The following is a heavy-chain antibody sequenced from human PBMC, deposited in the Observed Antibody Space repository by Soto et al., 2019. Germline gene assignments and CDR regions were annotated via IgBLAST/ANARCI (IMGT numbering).Heavy chain of an antibody. V-gene: IGHV3-30-3*01. Sequence: QVQLVESGGGVVQPGRSLRLSCAASGFTFSSYAMHWVRQAPGKGLEWVAVISYDGSNKYYADSVKGRFTISRDNSKNTLYLQMNSLRAEDTAVYYCAQWAGAFDYWGQGTLVTVCS. CDR1: GFTFSSYA. D-gene: IGHD1-26*01. CDR3: AQWAGAFDY. CDR2: ISYDGSNK. J-gene: IGHJ4*02.